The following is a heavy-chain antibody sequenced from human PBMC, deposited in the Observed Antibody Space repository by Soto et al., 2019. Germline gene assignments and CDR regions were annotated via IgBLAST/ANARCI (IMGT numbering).Heavy chain of an antibody. J-gene: IGHJ6*02. D-gene: IGHD6-13*01. CDR3: TTGGAAAGISYYYYGMDV. V-gene: IGHV3-15*07. CDR2: IKSKTDGGTT. Sequence: EVQLVESGGGLVKPGGSLRLSCAASGFTFSNAWMNWVRQAPGKGLEWVGRIKSKTDGGTTDYAAPVKGRFTISRDDSTNTLYLQMNSLKTEDTAVYYCTTGGAAAGISYYYYGMDVWGQGTTVTVSS. CDR1: GFTFSNAW.